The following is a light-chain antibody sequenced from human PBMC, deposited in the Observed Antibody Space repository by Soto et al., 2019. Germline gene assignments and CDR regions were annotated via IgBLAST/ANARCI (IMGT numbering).Light chain of an antibody. Sequence: QSVLTQPASVSGSPGQSITISCTGTSSDVGASNYVSWYQQHPGEAPKLMISDVPDRPSGVSYRFSGSKSGSTASLTISGLQAEDEADYFCTSYTTSSTVVFGGGTKLTVL. CDR2: DVP. J-gene: IGLJ2*01. CDR1: SSDVGASNY. CDR3: TSYTTSSTVV. V-gene: IGLV2-14*03.